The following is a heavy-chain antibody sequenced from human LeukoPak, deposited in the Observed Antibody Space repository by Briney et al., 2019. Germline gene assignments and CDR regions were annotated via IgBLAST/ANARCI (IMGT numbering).Heavy chain of an antibody. D-gene: IGHD4-17*01. Sequence: SQTLSLTCTVSGGSISSGSYYWRWLRQPAGTGLEWIGRIYTSGSTNYNPSLKSRVTISVDTSKNQFSLKLSSVTAADTAVYYCARGDYPHAFDIWGQGTMVTVSS. J-gene: IGHJ3*02. CDR2: IYTSGST. CDR3: ARGDYPHAFDI. V-gene: IGHV4-61*02. CDR1: GGSISSGSYY.